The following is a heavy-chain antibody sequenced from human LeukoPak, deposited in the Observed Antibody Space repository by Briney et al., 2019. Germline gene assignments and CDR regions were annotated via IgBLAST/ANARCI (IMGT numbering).Heavy chain of an antibody. CDR1: GXSISSYY. D-gene: IGHD3-9*01. CDR2: IYNSRST. CDR3: ARRNVLTEGEAFDI. Sequence: SETLSLTCTVSGXSISSYYGSWIRQPPGKGLEWIGYIYNSRSTNYNPSLNSRVTISADASKNQFSLKLNSVTAADTAVYYCARRNVLTEGEAFDIWGQGTMVTVSS. J-gene: IGHJ3*02. V-gene: IGHV4-59*08.